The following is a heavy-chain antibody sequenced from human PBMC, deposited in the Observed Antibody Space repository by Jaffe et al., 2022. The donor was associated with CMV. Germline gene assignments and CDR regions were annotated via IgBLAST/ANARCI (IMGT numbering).Heavy chain of an antibody. CDR1: GFTFGDYA. J-gene: IGHJ4*02. V-gene: IGHV3-49*04. Sequence: EVQLVESGGGLVQPGRSLRLSCTASGFTFGDYAMSWVRQAPGKGLEWVGFIRSKAYGGTTEYAASVKGRFTISRDDSKSIAYLQMNSLKTEDTAVYYCTREGGYDFDYWGQGTLVTVSS. CDR3: TREGGYDFDY. CDR2: IRSKAYGGTT. D-gene: IGHD5-12*01.